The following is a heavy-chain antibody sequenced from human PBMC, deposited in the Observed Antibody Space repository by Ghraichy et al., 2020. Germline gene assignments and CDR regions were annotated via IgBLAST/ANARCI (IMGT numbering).Heavy chain of an antibody. V-gene: IGHV3-7*03. CDR3: ARGAFTADSGTYFLYYYDY. D-gene: IGHD3-22*01. CDR2: IKEDGRAK. CDR1: GFTFSTYW. Sequence: GGSLRLSCVASGFTFSTYWMSWVRQAPGKGLEWVANIKEDGRAKYYVDSVKGRFTISRDNAKNSLYLQMNSLRAEDTAVYFCARGAFTADSGTYFLYYYDYWGQGTLVIVSS. J-gene: IGHJ4*02.